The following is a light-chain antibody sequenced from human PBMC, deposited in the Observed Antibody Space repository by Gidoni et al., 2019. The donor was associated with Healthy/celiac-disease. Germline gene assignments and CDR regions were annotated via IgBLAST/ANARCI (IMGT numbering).Light chain of an antibody. CDR2: AAS. V-gene: IGKV1-9*01. CDR1: QGISSY. Sequence: DIQLTQSPSFLSASVGDRVTITCRASQGISSYLAWYQQKPAKAPKLLIYAASTLQSGVPSRFSGSGSGTEFTLTISSLQPEDFATYYCQQLNSYPRFXGXTKVEIK. J-gene: IGKJ4*01. CDR3: QQLNSYPR.